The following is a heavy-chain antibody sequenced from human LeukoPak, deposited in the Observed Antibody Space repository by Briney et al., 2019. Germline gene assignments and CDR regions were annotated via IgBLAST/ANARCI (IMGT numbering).Heavy chain of an antibody. D-gene: IGHD5-12*01. CDR2: VHYSGST. J-gene: IGHJ4*02. CDR1: GGSINTYY. Sequence: SSESLSLTCSISGGSINTYYWTWIRQSPGKGLEWIGYVHYSGSTNYNPSLKSRVTMSVDTSKNQFSLNLSSVTAADTAVYYCASGYSGYDFDYWGQGTLVTVSS. CDR3: ASGYSGYDFDY. V-gene: IGHV4-59*08.